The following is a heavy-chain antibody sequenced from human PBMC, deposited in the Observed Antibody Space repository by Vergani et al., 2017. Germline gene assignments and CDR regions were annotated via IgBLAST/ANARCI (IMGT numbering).Heavy chain of an antibody. Sequence: QVQLVQSGAEVKKPGASVKVSCKASGYTFTSYGISWVRQAPGQGLEWMGWISAYNGNTNYAQKFQGWVTMTRDTSISTAYMELSRLRSDDTAVYYCARDSRPYSGSGNLTGYDAFDIWGQGTMVTVSS. CDR3: ARDSRPYSGSGNLTGYDAFDI. CDR1: GYTFTSYG. CDR2: ISAYNGNT. J-gene: IGHJ3*02. D-gene: IGHD7-27*01. V-gene: IGHV1-18*01.